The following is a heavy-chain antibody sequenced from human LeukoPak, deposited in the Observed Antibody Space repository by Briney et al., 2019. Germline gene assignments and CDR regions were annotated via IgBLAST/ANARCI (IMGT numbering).Heavy chain of an antibody. CDR3: ARAKATANGGFDL. Sequence: SETLSLTCTVSGGSISSDDYYWTWIRQPPGKGLEWIGYIYHSGSTVYIPSLKSRVAISVERSKNQFSLKLTSLTAADTAVYYCARAKATANGGFDLWGRGTLVTVSS. CDR2: IYHSGST. V-gene: IGHV4-30-2*01. CDR1: GGSISSDDYY. J-gene: IGHJ2*01.